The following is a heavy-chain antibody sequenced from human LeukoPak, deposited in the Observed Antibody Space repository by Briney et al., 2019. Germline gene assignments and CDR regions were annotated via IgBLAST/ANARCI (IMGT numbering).Heavy chain of an antibody. CDR3: AREIFGSGSYPDY. D-gene: IGHD3-10*01. J-gene: IGHJ4*02. CDR2: IWHDASHT. V-gene: IGHV3-33*01. CDR1: GCSCSTYA. Sequence: GGSLMISCAASGCSCSTYAMNWVRQAPGKGLEWLALIWHDASHTFYTDSLKGRFTISRDNSKNTVYLQMNSLGGEDTAVYYCAREIFGSGSYPDYWGQGTLVTVSS.